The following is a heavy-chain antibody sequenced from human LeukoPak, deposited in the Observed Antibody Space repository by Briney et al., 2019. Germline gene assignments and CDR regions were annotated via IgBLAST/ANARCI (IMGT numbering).Heavy chain of an antibody. Sequence: GGSLRLSCAASGFTFSSYSTNWVRQAPGKGLEWVSSISSSSSYIYYADSVKGRFTISRDNAKNSLYLQMNSLRVEDTAVYYCAKDHLAGYSYAHWGQGILVTVSS. V-gene: IGHV3-21*01. CDR3: AKDHLAGYSYAH. D-gene: IGHD5-18*01. CDR1: GFTFSSYS. J-gene: IGHJ4*02. CDR2: ISSSSSYI.